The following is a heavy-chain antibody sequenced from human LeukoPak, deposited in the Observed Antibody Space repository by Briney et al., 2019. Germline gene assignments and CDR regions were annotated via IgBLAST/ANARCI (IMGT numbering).Heavy chain of an antibody. CDR2: IVVGSGNT. D-gene: IGHD6-19*01. CDR1: GFTFTSPA. Sequence: SVKLSCKASGFTFTSPAVQWVRQARGQRLEWIGWIVVGSGNTNYAQKFQERVTITRDMSTSTAYMELSSLRSEDTAVYYCAARSSYSSGWNFDYWGQGTLVTVSS. J-gene: IGHJ4*02. V-gene: IGHV1-58*01. CDR3: AARSSYSSGWNFDY.